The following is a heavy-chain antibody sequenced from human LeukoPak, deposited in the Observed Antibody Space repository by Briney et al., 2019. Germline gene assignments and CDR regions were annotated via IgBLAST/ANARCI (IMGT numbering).Heavy chain of an antibody. CDR1: GFTFSSYW. J-gene: IGHJ4*02. CDR3: ARRSLRSTALDY. CDR2: IKQDGSEK. D-gene: IGHD3-3*01. Sequence: GGSLRLSCAASGFTFSSYWVSWVRQAPGKGLEWVANIKQDGSEKYYVDSVKGRFTISRDNAKNSLYLQMNSLRAEDTAVYYCARRSLRSTALDYWGQGTLVTVSS. V-gene: IGHV3-7*01.